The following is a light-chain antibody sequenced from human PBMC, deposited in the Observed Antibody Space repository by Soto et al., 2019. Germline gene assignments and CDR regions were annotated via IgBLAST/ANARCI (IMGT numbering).Light chain of an antibody. V-gene: IGLV2-14*01. Sequence: QSALTQPASVSGSRGQSITISCTGTSTDVGGYNYVSWYQQHPGKAPKLMIYEVSNRPSGVSNRFSGSKSGNTAFLSISGLQAEDEADYYCTSYTSRSTLVFGTGTKLTVL. CDR2: EVS. J-gene: IGLJ1*01. CDR3: TSYTSRSTLV. CDR1: STDVGGYNY.